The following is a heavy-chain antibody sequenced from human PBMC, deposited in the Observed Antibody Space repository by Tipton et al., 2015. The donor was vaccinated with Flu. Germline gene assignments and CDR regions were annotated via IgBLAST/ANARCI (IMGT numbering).Heavy chain of an antibody. CDR3: ATLTGDDY. V-gene: IGHV3-48*03. CDR1: GFTFSNYE. Sequence: QLVQSGGGVVQPGRSLRLSCAATGFTFSNYEMNWVRQAPGKGLEWLSYISSSGSTISYADSVRGRFTISRDNAKNSLYLQLNSLRAEDTALYYCATLTGDDYWGQGDLVTVSS. CDR2: ISSSGSTI. D-gene: IGHD7-27*01. J-gene: IGHJ4*02.